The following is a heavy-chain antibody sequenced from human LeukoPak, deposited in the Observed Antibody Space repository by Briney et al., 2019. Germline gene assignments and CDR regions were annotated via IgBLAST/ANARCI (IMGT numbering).Heavy chain of an antibody. CDR3: ARDLGYSHYMDV. Sequence: PGGSLRLSCAASRFPVRSNYMSWVRQAPGKGLEWVSSFSSSSRYIYYADSVKGRFTISRDNAKNSLYLQMNSLRAEDTAVYYCARDLGYSHYMDVWGKGTTVTVSS. CDR2: FSSSSRYI. J-gene: IGHJ6*03. V-gene: IGHV3-21*01. D-gene: IGHD2-21*01. CDR1: RFPVRSNY.